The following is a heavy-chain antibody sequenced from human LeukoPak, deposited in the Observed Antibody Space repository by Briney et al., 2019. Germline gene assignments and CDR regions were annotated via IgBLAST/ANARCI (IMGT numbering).Heavy chain of an antibody. CDR1: GFTFSSYG. Sequence: PGGSLRLSCLSSGFTFSSYGMHWVRQAPGKGLEWVAFIWYDGSNKYYADSVKGRFTISRDNSENTLYLQKSSLRAEDTALYYCARDSGYGYNTFPTADYWGQGILVTVSS. V-gene: IGHV3-33*01. J-gene: IGHJ4*02. CDR3: ARDSGYGYNTFPTADY. D-gene: IGHD5-24*01. CDR2: IWYDGSNK.